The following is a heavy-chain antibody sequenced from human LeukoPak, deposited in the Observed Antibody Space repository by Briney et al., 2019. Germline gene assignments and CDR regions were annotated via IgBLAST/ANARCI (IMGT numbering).Heavy chain of an antibody. V-gene: IGHV4-59*08. CDR1: GGSISSYY. J-gene: IGHJ4*02. Sequence: SETLTLTCTVSGGSISSYYWSWIRQSPGKGLEWIGYIYYSGSTNYNPSLKSRVTISVDTSKNQFSLNLSSVTAADTAVYYCASLVYSSSWYFYWGQGTLVTVSS. CDR3: ASLVYSSSWYFY. CDR2: IYYSGST. D-gene: IGHD6-13*01.